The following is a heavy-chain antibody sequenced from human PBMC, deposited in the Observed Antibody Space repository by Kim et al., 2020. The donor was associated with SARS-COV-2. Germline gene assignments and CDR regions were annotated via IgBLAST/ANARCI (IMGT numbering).Heavy chain of an antibody. V-gene: IGHV3-9*01. J-gene: IGHJ6*02. Sequence: GGSLRLSCAASGFTFDDYAMHWVRQAPGKGLEWVSGISWNSGSIDYADSVKGRFTISRDNAKNSLYLQMNSLRAEDTALYYCAKAVDTAMDLYYYGMDVWGQGTTVTVSS. CDR2: ISWNSGSI. CDR3: AKAVDTAMDLYYYGMDV. CDR1: GFTFDDYA. D-gene: IGHD5-18*01.